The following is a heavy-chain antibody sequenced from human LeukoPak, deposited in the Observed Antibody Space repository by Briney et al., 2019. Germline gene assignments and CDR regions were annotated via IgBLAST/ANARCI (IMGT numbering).Heavy chain of an antibody. CDR3: AKGSGINHYHWVDP. CDR2: ISGGGGST. CDR1: EFTFSNYA. V-gene: IGHV3-23*01. J-gene: IGHJ5*02. D-gene: IGHD1-14*01. Sequence: GGSLRLSCAASEFTFSNYAMNWVRQAPGKGLEWVSGISGGGGSTYYADSVKGRFTISRDNSKNTLYLQMDSLRAEDTALYYCAKGSGINHYHWVDPWGQGTLVTVSS.